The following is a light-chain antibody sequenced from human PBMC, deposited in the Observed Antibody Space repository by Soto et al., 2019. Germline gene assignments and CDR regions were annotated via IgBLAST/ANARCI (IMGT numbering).Light chain of an antibody. CDR3: SAYTARSTLV. J-gene: IGLJ3*02. V-gene: IGLV2-14*01. CDR2: EVR. CDR1: SSDVGAYKY. Sequence: QSALTQPASVSGSPGQSITISCTGTSSDVGAYKYVSWYQQHPGTAPKLIIYEVRNRPSGISSRFSGSRSGNTASLTISGLQSEDEGDYYCSAYTARSTLVFGGGTKVTVL.